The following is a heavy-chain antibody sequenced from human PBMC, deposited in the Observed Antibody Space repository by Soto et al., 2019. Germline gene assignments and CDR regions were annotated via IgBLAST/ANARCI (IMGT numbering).Heavy chain of an antibody. V-gene: IGHV4-59*08. J-gene: IGHJ5*02. CDR2: IYYSGST. CDR1: GGSISSYY. CDR3: ARRLLWSPNWFDP. Sequence: LPETVALTCTVSGGSISSYYWRWVRQPPGKGLEWIGYIYYSGSTNYNPSLKSRVTISVDTSKNQFSLKLSSVTAADTAVYYCARRLLWSPNWFDPWGQGTLVTVSS. D-gene: IGHD3-10*01.